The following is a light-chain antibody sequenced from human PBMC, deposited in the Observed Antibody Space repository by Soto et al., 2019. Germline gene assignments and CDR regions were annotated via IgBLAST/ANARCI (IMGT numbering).Light chain of an antibody. CDR2: AAS. CDR1: QGISSY. V-gene: IGKV1-8*01. J-gene: IGKJ1*01. CDR3: QQYYSYPHT. Sequence: AIRMTQSPSSFSASTGDRVTITCRASQGISSYLAWYQQKPGKAPKLLIYAASTLQSGVPSRFSGSGSGTDCSLTISCLQSEDFATYSCQQYYSYPHTFGQGTKVEIK.